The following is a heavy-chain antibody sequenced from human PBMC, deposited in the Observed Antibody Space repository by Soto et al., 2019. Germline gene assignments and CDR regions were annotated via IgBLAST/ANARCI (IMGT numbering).Heavy chain of an antibody. V-gene: IGHV3-15*01. Sequence: GGSLRLSCAASGFTFSNAWMSWVRQAPGKGLEWVGRIKSKTDGGTTDYAAPVKGRFTISRDDSKNTLYLQMNSLKTEDTAVYYCTTDRRPTGTWLPLAFDIWGQGTMVTVSS. CDR1: GFTFSNAW. CDR2: IKSKTDGGTT. CDR3: TTDRRPTGTWLPLAFDI. D-gene: IGHD1-1*01. J-gene: IGHJ3*02.